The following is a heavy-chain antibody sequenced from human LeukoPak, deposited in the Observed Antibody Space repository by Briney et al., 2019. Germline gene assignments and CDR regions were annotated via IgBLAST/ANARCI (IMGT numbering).Heavy chain of an antibody. CDR3: AGGYYDFWSGDNYFDY. D-gene: IGHD3-3*01. J-gene: IGHJ4*02. V-gene: IGHV4-59*01. CDR1: GGSISSYY. Sequence: SETLSLTCTVSGGSISSYYWSWIRQPPGKGLEWIGYIYYSGSTNYNPSLKSRVTISVGTSKNQFSLKLSSVTAADTAVYYCAGGYYDFWSGDNYFDYWGQGTLVTVSS. CDR2: IYYSGST.